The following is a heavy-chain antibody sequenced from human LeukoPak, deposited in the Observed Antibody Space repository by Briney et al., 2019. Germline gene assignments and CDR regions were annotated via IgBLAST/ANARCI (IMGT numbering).Heavy chain of an antibody. CDR1: GGSISSSSYY. J-gene: IGHJ5*02. V-gene: IGHV4-39*01. CDR2: IYYSGST. D-gene: IGHD6-19*01. CDR3: AGSSGWYLEGPNECWFDP. Sequence: SETLSLTCTVSGGSISSSSYYWGWIRQPPGKGLEWIGSIYYSGSTYYNPSLKSRVTISVDTSKNQFSLKLSSVTAADTAVYYWAGSSGWYLEGPNECWFDPWGQGTLVTVSS.